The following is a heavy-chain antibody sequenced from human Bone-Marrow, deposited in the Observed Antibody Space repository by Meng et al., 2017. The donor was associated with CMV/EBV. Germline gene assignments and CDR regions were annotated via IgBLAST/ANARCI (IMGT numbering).Heavy chain of an antibody. CDR1: GYTLTSYY. Sequence: KVSCKASGYTLTSYYMHWVRQAPGQGLEWMGIINPSGGSTSYAQKFQGRVTMTRDTSTSTVYMELSSLRSEDTAVYYCARLAVAGLDYWGQGTLVTVSS. J-gene: IGHJ4*02. V-gene: IGHV1-46*01. CDR3: ARLAVAGLDY. D-gene: IGHD6-19*01. CDR2: INPSGGST.